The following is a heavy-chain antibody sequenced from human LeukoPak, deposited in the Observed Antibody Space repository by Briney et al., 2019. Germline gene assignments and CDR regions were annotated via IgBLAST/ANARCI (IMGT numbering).Heavy chain of an antibody. D-gene: IGHD6-6*01. Sequence: GESLKISCKGSGYSFTSYWIGWVRQMPGKGLEWMGIIYPGDSDTRYSPSFQGQVTISADKSISPAYLQWSRLKASDTAMYYRATQGLAARPAPGAHHWGQGTLVTVSS. CDR3: ATQGLAARPAPGAHH. CDR2: IYPGDSDT. J-gene: IGHJ4*02. V-gene: IGHV5-51*01. CDR1: GYSFTSYW.